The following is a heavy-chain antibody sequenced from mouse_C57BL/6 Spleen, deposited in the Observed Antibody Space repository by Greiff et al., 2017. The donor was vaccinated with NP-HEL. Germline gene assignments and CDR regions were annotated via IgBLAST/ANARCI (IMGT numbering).Heavy chain of an antibody. CDR1: GFTFSDYG. CDR2: ISSGSSTI. J-gene: IGHJ2*01. V-gene: IGHV5-17*01. D-gene: IGHD2-12*01. Sequence: VQLKESGGGLVKPGGSLKLSCAASGFTFSDYGMHWVRQAPEKGLEWVAYISSGSSTIYYADTVKGRFTISRDNAKNTLFLQMTSLRSEDTAMFYCAMPLYRGYFDYWGQGTTLTVSS. CDR3: AMPLYRGYFDY.